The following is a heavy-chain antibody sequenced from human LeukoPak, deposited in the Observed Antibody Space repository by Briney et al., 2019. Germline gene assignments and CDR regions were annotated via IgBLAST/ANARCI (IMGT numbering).Heavy chain of an antibody. Sequence: GGSLRLSCAASGFTFSSYWMHWVRQAPGKGLVWVSRINRDGSSTSYADSVKGRFTISRDNAKNTLYLQMNSLRAEDTAVYYCARGLVWRFLLDSRRDSFDIWGQGTTITVSS. V-gene: IGHV3-74*01. D-gene: IGHD3-16*01. CDR2: INRDGSST. CDR1: GFTFSSYW. J-gene: IGHJ3*02. CDR3: ARGLVWRFLLDSRRDSFDI.